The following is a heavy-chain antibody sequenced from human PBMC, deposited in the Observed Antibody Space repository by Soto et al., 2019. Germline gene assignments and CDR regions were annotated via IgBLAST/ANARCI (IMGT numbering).Heavy chain of an antibody. Sequence: SVKVSCKASGFTFTSSAVQWVRQARGQRLEWIGWIVVGSGNTNYAQKFQERVTITRDMSTSTAYMELSSLRSEDTAVYYCAATSSSREYCSGGSCLYYYYGMDVWGQGTTVTVSS. J-gene: IGHJ6*02. D-gene: IGHD2-15*01. CDR3: AATSSSREYCSGGSCLYYYYGMDV. V-gene: IGHV1-58*01. CDR1: GFTFTSSA. CDR2: IVVGSGNT.